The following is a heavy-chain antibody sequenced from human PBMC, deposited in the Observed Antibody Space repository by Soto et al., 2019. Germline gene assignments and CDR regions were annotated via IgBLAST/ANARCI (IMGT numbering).Heavy chain of an antibody. J-gene: IGHJ5*02. CDR2: ISYDGNDE. CDR3: AKTFGDSYGYFVNWLDP. D-gene: IGHD3-22*01. Sequence: GGSLRLSCAASAFTFSSYGMHWVRQSPGKGLEWVAVISYDGNDEQYADSVKGRFTISRDNSKNTLYLEMNSLRAEDTAVYYCAKTFGDSYGYFVNWLDPWGQGALVTVSS. CDR1: AFTFSSYG. V-gene: IGHV3-30*18.